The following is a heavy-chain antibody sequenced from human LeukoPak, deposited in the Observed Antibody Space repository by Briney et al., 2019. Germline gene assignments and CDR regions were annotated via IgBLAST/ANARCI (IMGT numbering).Heavy chain of an antibody. D-gene: IGHD2-21*01. CDR2: IKHGGSEK. V-gene: IGHV3-7*01. J-gene: IGHJ4*02. CDR1: GFPFSYW. Sequence: GGSLRLSCAASGFPFSYWMTWVRQAPGKGLEWVANIKHGGSEKNYVDSVKGRLTISRDNAKNSLYLQMNSLRAEDMAVYYCARNRRCCGEDYWGQGTQVTVSS. CDR3: ARNRRCCGEDY.